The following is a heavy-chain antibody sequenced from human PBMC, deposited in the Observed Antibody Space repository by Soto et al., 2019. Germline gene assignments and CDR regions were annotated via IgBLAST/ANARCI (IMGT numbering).Heavy chain of an antibody. CDR3: SRQASDFWSGKPQYYMDV. D-gene: IGHD3-3*01. CDR2: IRSKGNNYAT. Sequence: PGWSPGIARAASRVSVSSSVVPWARQTTGKGLEWVGRIRSKGNNYATAYGASLKGRFTISRDDSKNTAYLQMNSLNTEDTAVYYCSRQASDFWSGKPQYYMDVWGKGTTVTVSS. V-gene: IGHV3-73*01. J-gene: IGHJ6*03. CDR1: RVSVSSSV.